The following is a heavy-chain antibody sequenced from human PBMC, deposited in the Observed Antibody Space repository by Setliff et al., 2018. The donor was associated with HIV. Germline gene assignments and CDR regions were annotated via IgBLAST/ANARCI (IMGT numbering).Heavy chain of an antibody. D-gene: IGHD5-18*01. J-gene: IGHJ4*02. V-gene: IGHV3-7*01. CDR1: GFTLSSFW. Sequence: GGSLRLSCAGSGFTLSSFWMAWARQAPGKGLEWVASIKQDGHNKYYVDSVKGRFIISRDNAKNSLYLQMNSLRAEDTAVYYCARDFRIQLWLRSPFDYWGQGTLVTVSS. CDR2: IKQDGHNK. CDR3: ARDFRIQLWLRSPFDY.